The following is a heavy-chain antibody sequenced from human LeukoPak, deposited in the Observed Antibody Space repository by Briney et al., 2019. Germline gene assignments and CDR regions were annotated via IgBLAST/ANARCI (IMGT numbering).Heavy chain of an antibody. CDR3: ARRPGYYYDSSGYPYYFDY. Sequence: SETLSLTCTVSGGSISSSSYSWGWIRQPPGKGLEWIGSIYYSGSTYYNPSLKSRVTISVDTSKSQFSLKLSSVTAADTAVYYCARRPGYYYDSSGYPYYFDYWGQGTLVTVSS. J-gene: IGHJ4*02. CDR2: IYYSGST. D-gene: IGHD3-22*01. V-gene: IGHV4-39*01. CDR1: GGSISSSSYS.